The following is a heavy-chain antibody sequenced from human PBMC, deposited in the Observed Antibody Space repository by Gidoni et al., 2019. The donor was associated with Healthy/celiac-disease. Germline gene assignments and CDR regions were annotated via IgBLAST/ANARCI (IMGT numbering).Heavy chain of an antibody. D-gene: IGHD3-10*01. J-gene: IGHJ5*02. CDR2: IYHSGST. V-gene: IGHV4-38-2*01. CDR3: ARQLPLPSWFDP. CDR1: VYSISRGYY. Sequence: QVQLQESAPGLVTPSETLSLTCAVSVYSISRGYYWGWIRQPPGKGLEWIGSIYHSGSTYDNPYLKGRVTISVDTSKNQFSLKLSSVTAADTAVYYCARQLPLPSWFDPWGQGTLVTVSS.